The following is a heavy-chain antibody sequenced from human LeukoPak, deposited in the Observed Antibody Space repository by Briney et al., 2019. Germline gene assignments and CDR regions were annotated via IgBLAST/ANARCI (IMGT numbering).Heavy chain of an antibody. J-gene: IGHJ1*01. V-gene: IGHV3-21*01. D-gene: IGHD4-17*01. Sequence: GGSLRLSCEASGFTFSNFSTHWVRQAPGKGLEWVSSINQRSSFTYYADSVEGRFTVSRDDAKNSLFLENNSQRVDDTAVYYCVRHEVENPYGGYFQYWGQGSLVTVSS. CDR1: GFTFSNFS. CDR2: INQRSSFT. CDR3: VRHEVENPYGGYFQY.